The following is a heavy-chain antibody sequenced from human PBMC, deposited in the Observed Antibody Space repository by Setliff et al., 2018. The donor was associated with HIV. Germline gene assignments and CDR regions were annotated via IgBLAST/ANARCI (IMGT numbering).Heavy chain of an antibody. V-gene: IGHV4-38-2*02. Sequence: SETLSLTCAVSGFSINSGYYWGWIRQPPGKGLEWIGSIYQTGTTYYNPSLKSRVTISVDTSQNQFSLRLSSVTAADTTVYYCAKDRSGSYRTFDYWGPGILVTVSS. CDR3: AKDRSGSYRTFDY. CDR1: GFSINSGYY. D-gene: IGHD1-26*01. CDR2: IYQTGTT. J-gene: IGHJ4*02.